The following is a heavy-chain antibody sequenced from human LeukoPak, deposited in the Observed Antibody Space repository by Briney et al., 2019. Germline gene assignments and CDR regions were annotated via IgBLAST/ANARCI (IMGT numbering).Heavy chain of an antibody. J-gene: IGHJ4*02. CDR1: GFTSSSYS. CDR2: ISSSSSYI. V-gene: IGHV3-21*01. CDR3: ARGPPAVAGMPTDY. Sequence: GGSLRLSCAASGFTSSSYSMNWVRQAPGKGLEWVSSISSSSSYIYYADSVKGRFTISRDNAKNSLYLQVNSLRAEDTAVYYCARGPPAVAGMPTDYWGQGTLVTVSS. D-gene: IGHD6-19*01.